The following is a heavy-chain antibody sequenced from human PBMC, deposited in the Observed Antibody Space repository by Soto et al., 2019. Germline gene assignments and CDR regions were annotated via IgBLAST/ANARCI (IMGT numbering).Heavy chain of an antibody. D-gene: IGHD3-3*01. CDR1: GFTFRSYA. CDR3: ARARSGAVADSFDF. V-gene: IGHV3-30*04. J-gene: IGHJ4*02. CDR2: ISRDGSNK. Sequence: GGSLRLSCAASGFTFRSYAIHWVRQAPGKGLEWVAVISRDGSNKYYVDSVKGRFTISRDNSKDTVYLQMNSLRDEDSAMFYCARARSGAVADSFDFWGQGTLVTVSS.